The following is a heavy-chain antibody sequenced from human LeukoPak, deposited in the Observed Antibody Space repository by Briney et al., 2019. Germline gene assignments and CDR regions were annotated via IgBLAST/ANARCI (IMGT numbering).Heavy chain of an antibody. J-gene: IGHJ4*02. D-gene: IGHD4-23*01. CDR3: TRETGGSTLVTLPSDN. Sequence: ASVKVPCKVSGYTFIGYYIHWVRQAPGQGLEWMGWINPNSGATNYAQKFQGRVTMTRDRSISTAYMELSWLTSDDTAVYYCTRETGGSTLVTLPSDNWGQGTLVTVSS. CDR2: INPNSGAT. V-gene: IGHV1-2*02. CDR1: GYTFIGYY.